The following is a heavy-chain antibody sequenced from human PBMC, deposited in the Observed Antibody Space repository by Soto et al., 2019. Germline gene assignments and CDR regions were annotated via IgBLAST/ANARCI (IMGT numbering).Heavy chain of an antibody. CDR2: IIPIFGTA. CDR1: GGTFSSYA. V-gene: IGHV1-69*13. D-gene: IGHD3-16*01. J-gene: IGHJ6*02. CDR3: ARGFGQTHYYYYGMDA. Sequence: SVKVSCKASGGTFSSYAISWVRQAPGQGLEWMGGIIPIFGTANYAQKFQGRVTITADESTSTAYMELSSLRSEDTAVYYCARGFGQTHYYYYGMDAWGQGTTLTVSS.